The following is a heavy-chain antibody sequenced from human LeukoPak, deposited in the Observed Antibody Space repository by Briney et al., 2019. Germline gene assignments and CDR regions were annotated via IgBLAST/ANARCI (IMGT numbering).Heavy chain of an antibody. V-gene: IGHV4-34*01. CDR3: ARVKPLRYFDWFPGWFDP. CDR1: GGSFSGYY. D-gene: IGHD3-9*01. J-gene: IGHJ5*02. CDR2: INHSGGT. Sequence: SETLSLTCAVYGGSFSGYYWSWIRQPPGKGLEWIGEINHSGGTNYNPSLKSRVTISVDTSKNQFSLKLSSVTAADTAVYYCARVKPLRYFDWFPGWFDPWGQGTLVTVSS.